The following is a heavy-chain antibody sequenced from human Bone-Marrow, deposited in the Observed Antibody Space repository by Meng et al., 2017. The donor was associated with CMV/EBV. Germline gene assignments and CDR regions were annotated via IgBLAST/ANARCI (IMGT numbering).Heavy chain of an antibody. Sequence: GGSLRLSCAGSGFTISSYWMSWVRQAPGKGLEWVANIMEDGSYKYYVNSVKGRVTISRDNAKSSLYLQMNTLRAEDTAVYYCATGVPIVRSTSALIGGYFDYWGQGTLVTVSS. V-gene: IGHV3-7*01. CDR2: IMEDGSYK. CDR1: GFTISSYW. CDR3: ATGVPIVRSTSALIGGYFDY. D-gene: IGHD1-26*01. J-gene: IGHJ4*02.